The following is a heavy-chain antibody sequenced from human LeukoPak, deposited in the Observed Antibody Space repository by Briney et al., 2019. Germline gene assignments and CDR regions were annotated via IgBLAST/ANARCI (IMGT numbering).Heavy chain of an antibody. CDR3: ARGTALQDY. D-gene: IGHD2/OR15-2a*01. J-gene: IGHJ4*02. CDR1: GFTFSPYW. V-gene: IGHV3-74*01. CDR2: TNSDGSAT. Sequence: GGSLRLSCAASGFTFSPYWMHWVRQAPGKGLVWVSDTNSDGSATNYADSVKGRFTISRDNAQNTLYLQMNSLRAEDTAVYYCARGTALQDYWGQGTLVTVSS.